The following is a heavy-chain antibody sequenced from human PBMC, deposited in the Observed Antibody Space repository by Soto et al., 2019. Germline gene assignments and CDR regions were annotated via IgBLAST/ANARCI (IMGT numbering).Heavy chain of an antibody. CDR3: ARFGRGPQSSSWLLDAFII. V-gene: IGHV4-59*08. D-gene: IGHD6-13*01. CDR1: GGSISNYY. CDR2: IYYSGST. Sequence: QVQLQESGPGLVKPSETLSLSCTVSGGSISNYYWSWIRQPPGKGLEWIGYIYYSGSTNYNPSLKSRVTISVDTSKNQFSLKLSCVTAADTAVYYCARFGRGPQSSSWLLDAFIIWGQGTMVTVSS. J-gene: IGHJ3*02.